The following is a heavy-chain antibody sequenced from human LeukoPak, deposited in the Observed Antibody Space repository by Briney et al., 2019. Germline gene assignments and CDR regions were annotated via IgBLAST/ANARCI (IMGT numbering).Heavy chain of an antibody. CDR3: ARVFCDTTSCYNFDY. D-gene: IGHD2-2*01. CDR1: GFTFSSYW. CDR2: INQDGSEK. Sequence: GGSLRLSCAASGFTFSSYWMSWVRQAPGKGLEWVANINQDGSEKYYVDSVKGRFTISRDNAKNSLYLQMNSLRAEDTAVYYCARVFCDTTSCYNFDYRGQGTLVTVSS. V-gene: IGHV3-7*05. J-gene: IGHJ4*02.